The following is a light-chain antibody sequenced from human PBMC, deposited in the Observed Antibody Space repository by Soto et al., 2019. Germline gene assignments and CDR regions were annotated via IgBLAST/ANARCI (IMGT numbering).Light chain of an antibody. Sequence: IQLTQSPSSLSASVGDRVTITCRASQGISSYLAWYQQKPGKAPKLLIYAASTLQGGVPSRFSGSGSGTDFTLTINSLQPEDLATYYCQQLNSYPIPFGQGTRLEIK. CDR3: QQLNSYPIP. J-gene: IGKJ5*01. CDR1: QGISSY. CDR2: AAS. V-gene: IGKV1-9*01.